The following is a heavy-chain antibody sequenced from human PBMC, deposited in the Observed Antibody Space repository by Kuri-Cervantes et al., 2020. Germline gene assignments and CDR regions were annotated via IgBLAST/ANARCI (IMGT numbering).Heavy chain of an antibody. CDR1: GGSFSGNY. J-gene: IGHJ5*02. Sequence: SETLSLTCAVYGGSFSGNYWTWIRQPPGKGLEWIGEIKHSGSTNYNPSLKSRVTISVDASKNQFSLKLSSVTAADTAVYYCARGSSWYRDWFDPWGQGTLVTDSS. CDR2: IKHSGST. CDR3: ARGSSWYRDWFDP. V-gene: IGHV4-34*01. D-gene: IGHD6-13*01.